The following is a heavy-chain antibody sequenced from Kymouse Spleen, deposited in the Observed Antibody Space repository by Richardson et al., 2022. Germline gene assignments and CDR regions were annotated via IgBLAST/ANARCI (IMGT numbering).Heavy chain of an antibody. CDR1: GFTFSNAW. CDR2: IKSKTDGGTT. CDR3: TTEKIVGATFFDY. J-gene: IGHJ4*02. Sequence: EVQLVESGGGLVKPGGSLRLSCAASGFTFSNAWMSWVRQAPGKGLEWVGRIKSKTDGGTTDYAAPVKGRFTISRDDSKNTLYLQMNSLKTEDTAVYYCTTEKIVGATFFDYWGQGTLVTVSS. D-gene: IGHD1-26*01. V-gene: IGHV3-15*01.